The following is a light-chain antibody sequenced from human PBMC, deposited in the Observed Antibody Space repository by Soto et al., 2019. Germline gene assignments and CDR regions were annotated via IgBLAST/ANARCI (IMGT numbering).Light chain of an antibody. Sequence: DIVMTQSPDSLAVSLGERATINCKSSQSVFHKSNTKNYLAWYQQKPGQPPKLIIYWTSTRESGVPERFSGSGSGPDFTLTINRLPAEDVAVYYGHQYYGNPSFGQGTKLEIK. CDR3: HQYYGNPS. CDR2: WTS. J-gene: IGKJ2*01. V-gene: IGKV4-1*01. CDR1: QSVFHKSNTKNY.